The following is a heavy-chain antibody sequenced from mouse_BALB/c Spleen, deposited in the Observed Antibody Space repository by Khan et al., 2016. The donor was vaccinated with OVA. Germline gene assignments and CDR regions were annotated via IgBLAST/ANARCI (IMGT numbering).Heavy chain of an antibody. CDR1: GHTFTNFG. Sequence: QVQLKQSGPELKKPGETVKISCMASGHTFTNFGMNWVKPAPGKGLKWMGWINTYTGEPTYADDFNGRFAFSLEASASTAYLQINNLTNEDTATYCCARPPYFSYAMDNWGQGTSVTVSS. D-gene: IGHD2-10*01. CDR2: INTYTGEP. V-gene: IGHV9-3-1*01. J-gene: IGHJ4*01. CDR3: ARPPYFSYAMDN.